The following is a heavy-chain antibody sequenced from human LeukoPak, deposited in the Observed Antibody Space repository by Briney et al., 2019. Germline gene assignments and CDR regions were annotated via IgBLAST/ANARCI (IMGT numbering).Heavy chain of an antibody. CDR2: ISGSGGST. CDR1: GFTFSSYA. V-gene: IGHV3-23*01. J-gene: IGHJ4*02. CDR3: AKPYSGSYKGYFDY. Sequence: PGGSLRLSCAASGFTFSSYAMTWVRQAPGKGLEWVSTISGSGGSTYHADSVKGRFTISRDNSKNTLYLQMNSLRAEDTAVYFCAKPYSGSYKGYFDYWGQGTLVTVSS. D-gene: IGHD1-26*01.